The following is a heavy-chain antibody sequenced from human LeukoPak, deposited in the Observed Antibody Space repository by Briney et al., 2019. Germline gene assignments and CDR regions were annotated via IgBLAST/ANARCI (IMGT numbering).Heavy chain of an antibody. CDR1: GGSISSSSYY. J-gene: IGHJ4*02. CDR2: IYYSGST. Sequence: SETLSLTCTVSGGSISSSSYYWGWIRQPPGKGLEWIGYIYYSGSTNYNPSLKSRVTISVDTSKNQFSLKLGSVTAADTAVYYCARDSSGWYGGSDYWGQGTLVTVSS. D-gene: IGHD6-19*01. CDR3: ARDSSGWYGGSDY. V-gene: IGHV4-61*01.